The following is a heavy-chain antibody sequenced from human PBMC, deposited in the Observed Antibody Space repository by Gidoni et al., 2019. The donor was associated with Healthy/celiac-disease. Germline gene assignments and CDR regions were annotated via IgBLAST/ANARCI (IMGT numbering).Heavy chain of an antibody. CDR2: INHSGST. V-gene: IGHV4-34*01. J-gene: IGHJ4*02. D-gene: IGHD3-3*01. CDR3: ARYFRFWSGYQRVGAFDY. CDR1: GGSFSVYY. Sequence: QVQLQQWGAGLLKPSETLSPTCAVYGGSFSVYYWSWIRQPPGKGREWIGEINHSGSTNYNPSLKSRVTISVDTSKNQFSLKLSSVTAADTAVYYCARYFRFWSGYQRVGAFDYWGQGTLVTVSS.